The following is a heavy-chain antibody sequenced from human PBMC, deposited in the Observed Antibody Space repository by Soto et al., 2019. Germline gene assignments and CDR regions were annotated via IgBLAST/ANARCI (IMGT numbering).Heavy chain of an antibody. CDR3: ARDKATVTNSYYYYMDV. CDR1: GGTFSSYT. J-gene: IGHJ6*03. CDR2: IIPILGIA. Sequence: GASVKVSCKASGGTFSSYTISWVRQAPGQGLEWMGRIIPILGIANYAQKFQGRVTITADKSTSTAYMELSSLRSEDTAVYYCARDKATVTNSYYYYMDVWGKGTTVTVSS. D-gene: IGHD4-4*01. V-gene: IGHV1-69*04.